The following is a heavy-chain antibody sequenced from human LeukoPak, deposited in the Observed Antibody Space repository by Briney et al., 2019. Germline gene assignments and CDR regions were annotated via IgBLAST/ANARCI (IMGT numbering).Heavy chain of an antibody. CDR3: ARDGHSSGWSAAFDI. CDR2: IYYSGST. V-gene: IGHV4-59*01. Sequence: SETLSLTCSVSGSSISSNYWSWIRQPPGRALECIGYIYYSGSTNYNPSLKSRATISVDTSKNKFSLKLRSVTAEDTAVYSCARDGHSSGWSAAFDIWGQGTMVTVS. CDR1: GSSISSNY. D-gene: IGHD6-19*01. J-gene: IGHJ3*02.